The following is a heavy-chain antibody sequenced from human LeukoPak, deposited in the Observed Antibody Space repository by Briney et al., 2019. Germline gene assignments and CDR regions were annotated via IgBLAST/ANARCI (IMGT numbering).Heavy chain of an antibody. D-gene: IGHD6-13*01. CDR3: ARPQAGYSSSWYENYGMDV. J-gene: IGHJ6*02. Sequence: GESVKISCKGSGYSFTSYWIGWVRQMPGKGLEWMGIIYPGDSDTRYSPSFQGQVTISADKSISTAYLQWSSLKASDTAMYYCARPQAGYSSSWYENYGMDVWGQGTTVTVSS. V-gene: IGHV5-51*01. CDR2: IYPGDSDT. CDR1: GYSFTSYW.